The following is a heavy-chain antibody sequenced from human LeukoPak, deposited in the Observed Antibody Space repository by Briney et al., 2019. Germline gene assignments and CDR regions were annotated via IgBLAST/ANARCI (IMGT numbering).Heavy chain of an antibody. CDR3: ARDWSRGIAEAGTGPLYY. V-gene: IGHV3-30-3*01. CDR2: ISYDASNK. D-gene: IGHD6-13*01. J-gene: IGHJ4*02. Sequence: GRSLRLSCAASGFTFSSYAMHWVRQAPGKGLEWVAVISYDASNKYYAESVKGRFTISRDNSKNTLYLQMNSLRAEDTDVYYFARDWSRGIAEAGTGPLYYWGQGTLVTVSS. CDR1: GFTFSSYA.